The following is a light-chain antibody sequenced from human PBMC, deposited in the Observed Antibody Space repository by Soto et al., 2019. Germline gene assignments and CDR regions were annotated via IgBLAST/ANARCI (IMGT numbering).Light chain of an antibody. J-gene: IGKJ5*01. Sequence: EIVLTQSPATLSVSPGERATLSCRASQSVSSYLAWYQQKPGQAPRLLIYDASNRATGIPARFSGSGSGTGFTLTISSLEPEDFAVYYCQQRSNWPLTFGQGTRLEIK. CDR2: DAS. CDR3: QQRSNWPLT. V-gene: IGKV3-11*01. CDR1: QSVSSY.